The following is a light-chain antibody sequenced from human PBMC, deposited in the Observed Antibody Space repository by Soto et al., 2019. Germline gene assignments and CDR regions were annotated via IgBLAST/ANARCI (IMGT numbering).Light chain of an antibody. J-gene: IGKJ1*01. V-gene: IGKV3-20*01. CDR3: QQYGSSGT. Sequence: EIGLMHFPGTLSRSPGERATLSCRASQSVSNNYLAWYQQKPGQAPRLLIYGASNRATGIPDRFSGSGSGTDFTLTISRLEPEDFAVYYCQQYGSSGTFGQGTKVDIK. CDR2: GAS. CDR1: QSVSNNY.